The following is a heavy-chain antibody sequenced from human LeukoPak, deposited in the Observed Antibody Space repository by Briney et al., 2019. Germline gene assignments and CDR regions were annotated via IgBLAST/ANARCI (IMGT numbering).Heavy chain of an antibody. Sequence: GGSLRLSCAASGFTFSCYSMNWVRQAPGKGLEWVSSISSSSSYIYYADSVKGRFTISRDNAKNSLYLQMNSLRAEDTAVYYCARDRVLWFGESREGFDYWGQGTLVTVSS. CDR2: ISSSSSYI. J-gene: IGHJ4*02. V-gene: IGHV3-21*01. D-gene: IGHD3-10*01. CDR3: ARDRVLWFGESREGFDY. CDR1: GFTFSCYS.